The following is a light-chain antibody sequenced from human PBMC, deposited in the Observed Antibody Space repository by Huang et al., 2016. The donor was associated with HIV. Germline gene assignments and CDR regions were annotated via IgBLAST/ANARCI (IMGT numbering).Light chain of an antibody. J-gene: IGKJ4*01. CDR3: QQRSNWPPTLT. CDR1: QSVSSY. V-gene: IGKV3-11*01. Sequence: PGERATLSCRASQSVSSYLAWYQQKPGQAPRLLIYDASTRATGLPARFSGSGSGTDFTLTISTLKAEDFAVYYCQQRSNWPPTLTFGGGTKLEIK. CDR2: DAS.